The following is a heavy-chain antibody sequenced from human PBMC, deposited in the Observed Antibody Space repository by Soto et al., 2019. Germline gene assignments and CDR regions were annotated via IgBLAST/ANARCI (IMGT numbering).Heavy chain of an antibody. V-gene: IGHV3-21*01. CDR3: AREYTAWPLAYGLDV. CDR1: GFTFSTSS. Sequence: PGGSLRLSCVGSGFTFSTSSINWVRQAPGKGLEWVSSISSRSDIYYADSVKGRFTISRDNAKNSVSLQMNSLRAEDTAVYYCAREYTAWPLAYGLDVWGQGTTVTVSS. D-gene: IGHD2-2*02. J-gene: IGHJ6*02. CDR2: ISSRSDI.